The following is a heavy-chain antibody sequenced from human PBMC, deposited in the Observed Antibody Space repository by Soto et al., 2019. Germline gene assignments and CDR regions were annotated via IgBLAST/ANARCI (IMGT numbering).Heavy chain of an antibody. D-gene: IGHD2-2*01. CDR1: GFTFSSYA. CDR2: ISGSGGST. V-gene: IGHV3-23*01. Sequence: GGSLRLSCAASGFTFSSYAMSWVRQAPGKGLEWVSAISGSGGSTYYADSVKGRFTISRDNSKNTLYLQMNSLRAEDTAVYYCAKDLTVVVPAAMCGEVYYFDYWGEGTLVTVSS. J-gene: IGHJ4*02. CDR3: AKDLTVVVPAAMCGEVYYFDY.